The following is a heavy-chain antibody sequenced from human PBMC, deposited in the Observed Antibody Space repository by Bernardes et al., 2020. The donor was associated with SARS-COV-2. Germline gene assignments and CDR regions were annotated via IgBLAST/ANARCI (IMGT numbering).Heavy chain of an antibody. V-gene: IGHV3-13*01. CDR2: IGTAGDT. J-gene: IGHJ6*02. Sequence: GGSLRLSCAASGFTFSSYDMHWVRQATGKGLEWVSAIGTAGDTYYPGSVKGRFTISRENAKNSLYLQMNSLRAGDTAVYYCARVEHDNGGGGMDVWGQGTTVTVSS. CDR1: GFTFSSYD. CDR3: ARVEHDNGGGGMDV. D-gene: IGHD1-1*01.